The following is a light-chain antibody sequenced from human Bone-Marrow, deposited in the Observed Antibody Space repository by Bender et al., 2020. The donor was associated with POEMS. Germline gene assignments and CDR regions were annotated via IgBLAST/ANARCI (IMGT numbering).Light chain of an antibody. Sequence: QSALTQPASVSGSPGQSITISCTGASSDVGAYNLVSWYQQHPGKAPKLLIYEVRKRPSGVSNRFSGSKSDNTASLTISGLQAEDEADYYCCSYAGSTFFFGGGTKLTVL. CDR1: SSDVGAYNL. CDR3: CSYAGSTFF. V-gene: IGLV2-23*02. J-gene: IGLJ2*01. CDR2: EVR.